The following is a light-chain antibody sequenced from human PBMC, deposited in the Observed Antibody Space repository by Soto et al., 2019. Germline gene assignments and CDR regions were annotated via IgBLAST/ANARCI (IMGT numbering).Light chain of an antibody. CDR3: CSYGGSSTWV. J-gene: IGLJ3*02. CDR1: SSNVGSYNL. V-gene: IGLV2-23*01. Sequence: QSVLTQPASVSGSPGQSITISCTGTSSNVGSYNLVSWYQQHPGKAPKLMIYEGSQRPSGGSNRFSGSKSGNTASLTSSGFQAEHEADYSCCSYGGSSTWVFGGGTKLTVL. CDR2: EGS.